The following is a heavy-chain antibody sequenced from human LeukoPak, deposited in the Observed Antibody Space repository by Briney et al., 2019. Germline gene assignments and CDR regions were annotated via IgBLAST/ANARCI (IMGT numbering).Heavy chain of an antibody. V-gene: IGHV4-59*01. CDR1: GGSITNSY. Sequence: SETLSLTCTVSGGSITNSYWNWLRQSPGKGLEWIGYINYSGSTNYNPSLKSRGTISVDTSKNQLSLKLSYVPAADTAVYFCARDTLSTNDFDIWGQGTMVTVSS. CDR2: INYSGST. D-gene: IGHD1-1*01. J-gene: IGHJ3*02. CDR3: ARDTLSTNDFDI.